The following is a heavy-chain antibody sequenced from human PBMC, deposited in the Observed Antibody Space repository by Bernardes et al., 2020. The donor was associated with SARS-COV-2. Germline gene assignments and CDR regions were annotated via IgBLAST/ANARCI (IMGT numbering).Heavy chain of an antibody. V-gene: IGHV1-69*04. D-gene: IGHD2-2*01. CDR3: ATDRDLGGVPAATGLHP. Sequence: SVKVSCKASGGTFSSYTFSWVRQAPGQGLEWMGRIISVLGIKTNAQKFQDRVILTADKSTNTAYLELGSLRSDDTAVYYCATDRDLGGVPAATGLHPWGQGTLVTVSS. CDR2: IISVLGIK. CDR1: GGTFSSYT. J-gene: IGHJ5*02.